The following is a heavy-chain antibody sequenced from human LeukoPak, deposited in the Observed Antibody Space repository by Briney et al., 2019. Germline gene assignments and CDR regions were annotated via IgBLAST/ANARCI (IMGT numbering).Heavy chain of an antibody. CDR3: ERSMSWYSGNY. J-gene: IGHJ4*02. V-gene: IGHV1-46*01. Sequence: ASVTVSFTASGYTFTNFYMHWVRHAPGQGHEWMGTIDPSGGSTNYAQKFQGRVTMTRDTATTTVYMDLSSLRSGDTATYYCERSMSWYSGNYWGQGTRVSVSS. CDR1: GYTFTNFY. D-gene: IGHD1-26*01. CDR2: IDPSGGST.